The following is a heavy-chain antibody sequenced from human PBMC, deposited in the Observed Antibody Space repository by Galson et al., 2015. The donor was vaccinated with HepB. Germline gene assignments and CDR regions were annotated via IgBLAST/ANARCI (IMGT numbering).Heavy chain of an antibody. CDR2: ISSTSSTI. Sequence: SLRLSCAASGFTFTSYSMNWVRQAPGKGLEWVSYISSTSSTIYYADSVKGRFTNSRDNAKNSLYLQMNSLRAEDTAVYYCARVPYYRGVDYWGQGTLVSVSS. V-gene: IGHV3-48*04. D-gene: IGHD3-10*01. CDR1: GFTFTSYS. J-gene: IGHJ4*02. CDR3: ARVPYYRGVDY.